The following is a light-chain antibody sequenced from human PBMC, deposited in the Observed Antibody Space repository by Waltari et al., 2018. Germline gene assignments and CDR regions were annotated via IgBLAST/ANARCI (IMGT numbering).Light chain of an antibody. V-gene: IGLV2-8*01. Sequence: QSALTQPPSASGSPGQSVTISCTGTSSDVGSYNYVSWFQQHPGKAHKPRIYEVSKRPAGVPGRFSGSRSGNPASLTVSGLQAEDEADYYCSSYAASNNFQVVFGGGTTLTVL. CDR2: EVS. CDR3: SSYAASNNFQVV. CDR1: SSDVGSYNY. J-gene: IGLJ2*01.